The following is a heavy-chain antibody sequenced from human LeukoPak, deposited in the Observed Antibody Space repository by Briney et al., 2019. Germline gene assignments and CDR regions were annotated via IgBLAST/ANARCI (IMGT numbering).Heavy chain of an antibody. Sequence: ASVKVSCKASGYTFTGYFIHWVRQAPGQGLEWMGWINPKSGGTNYQQKFQDRVTMTRDTSITTAYMEISRLRSDDTVVYYCARSMVVRGVMGNYFDPWGQGTLVTVSS. CDR2: INPKSGGT. J-gene: IGHJ5*02. CDR3: ARSMVVRGVMGNYFDP. V-gene: IGHV1-2*02. D-gene: IGHD3-10*01. CDR1: GYTFTGYF.